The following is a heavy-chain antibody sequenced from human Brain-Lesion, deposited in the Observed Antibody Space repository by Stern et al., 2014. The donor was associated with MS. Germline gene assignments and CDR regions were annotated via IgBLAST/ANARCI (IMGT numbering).Heavy chain of an antibody. V-gene: IGHV1-2*02. D-gene: IGHD3-3*01. Sequence: QMQLVQSGAEVKKPGASVKVSCKTSGYIFTGYYIHWVRQAPGQGLEWMAGINPNTCGTKYAQKFQGRVTMSRDTSISTAYVELSSLTSDDTAVYYCARDQRGITIFGVVTDYYYLGMDVWGQGTTVTVSS. CDR1: GYIFTGYY. CDR3: ARDQRGITIFGVVTDYYYLGMDV. CDR2: INPNTCGT. J-gene: IGHJ6*02.